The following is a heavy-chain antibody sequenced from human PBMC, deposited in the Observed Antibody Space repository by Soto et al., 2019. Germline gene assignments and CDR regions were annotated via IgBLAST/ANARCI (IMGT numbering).Heavy chain of an antibody. V-gene: IGHV4-4*02. D-gene: IGHD6-13*01. CDR1: GGSISSSNW. J-gene: IGHJ5*02. CDR3: ARGKPGIAAAGTKTRYNWFDP. CDR2: IYHSGST. Sequence: PSETLSLTCAVSGGSISSSNWWSWVLQPPGKGLEWIGEIYHSGSTNYNPSLKSRVTISVDKSKNQFSLKLSSVTAADTAVYYCARGKPGIAAAGTKTRYNWFDPWGQGTLVTVSS.